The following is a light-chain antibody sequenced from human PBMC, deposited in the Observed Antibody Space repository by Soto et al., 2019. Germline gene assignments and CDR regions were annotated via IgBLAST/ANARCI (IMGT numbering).Light chain of an antibody. CDR3: QQSYSTPRT. J-gene: IGKJ1*01. CDR2: KAS. V-gene: IGKV1-5*03. Sequence: DIQMTQSPFTLSASVGDRVTITCRASQSISSWLAWYQQKPGKAPKLLIYKASTLESGVPSNFSGSGSGTEFTLTISSLQPEDFATYYCQQSYSTPRTFGQGTKVDIK. CDR1: QSISSW.